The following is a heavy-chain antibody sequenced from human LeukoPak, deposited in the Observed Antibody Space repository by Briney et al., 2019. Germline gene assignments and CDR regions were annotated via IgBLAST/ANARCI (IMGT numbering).Heavy chain of an antibody. CDR1: GFTFSSYS. CDR2: ISSSSSTI. J-gene: IGHJ4*03. CDR3: ARDHVWFGELYFDY. V-gene: IGHV3-48*04. D-gene: IGHD3-10*01. Sequence: GGSLRLSCAASGFTFSSYSMNWVRQAPGKGLEWVSYISSSSSTIYYADSVKGRFTISRDNAKNSLYLQMNSLRAEDTAVYYCARDHVWFGELYFDYWGQGTMVTVSS.